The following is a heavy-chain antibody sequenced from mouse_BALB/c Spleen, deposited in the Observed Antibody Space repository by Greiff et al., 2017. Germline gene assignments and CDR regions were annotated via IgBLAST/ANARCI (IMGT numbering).Heavy chain of an antibody. J-gene: IGHJ3*01. CDR1: GFTFSSYG. V-gene: IGHV5-6-3*01. Sequence: EVQRVESGGGLVQPGGSLKLSCAASGFTFSSYGMSWVRQTPDKRLELVATINSNGGSTYYPDSVKGRFTISRDNAKNTLYLQMSSLKSEDTAMYYCARVSYDSPYWGQGTLVTVSA. CDR2: INSNGGST. D-gene: IGHD1-1*01. CDR3: ARVSYDSPY.